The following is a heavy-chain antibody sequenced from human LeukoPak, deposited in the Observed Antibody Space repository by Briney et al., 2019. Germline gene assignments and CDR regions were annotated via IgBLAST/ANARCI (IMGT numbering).Heavy chain of an antibody. CDR2: INPNSGGT. J-gene: IGHJ4*02. CDR3: ARDYCYDSSGYYFHY. CDR1: GYTFTGYY. Sequence: ASVKVSCKASGYTFTGYYMHWVRQAPGQGLEWIGRINPNSGGTNYAQKFQGRVTMTRDTSISTAYMELSRLRSDDTAVYYCARDYCYDSSGYYFHYWGQGTLVIVSS. D-gene: IGHD3-22*01. V-gene: IGHV1-2*06.